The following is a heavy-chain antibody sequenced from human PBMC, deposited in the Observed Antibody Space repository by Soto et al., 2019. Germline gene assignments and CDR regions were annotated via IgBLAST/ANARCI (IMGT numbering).Heavy chain of an antibody. CDR2: IYWDDDK. Sequence: QITLKESGPPLVKPTQTLTLTCTFPGFSFSSIGEGVGWIRQPPGKALEWLALIYWDDDKRYSPSLKSRLTITQDTSKKQVVLTMTNMDPVDTATYYCVQSRCGGDCLQSYSAHSYYGLDVWGQGTTVTVSS. CDR1: GFSFSSIGEG. CDR3: VQSRCGGDCLQSYSAHSYYGLDV. V-gene: IGHV2-5*02. J-gene: IGHJ6*02. D-gene: IGHD2-21*02.